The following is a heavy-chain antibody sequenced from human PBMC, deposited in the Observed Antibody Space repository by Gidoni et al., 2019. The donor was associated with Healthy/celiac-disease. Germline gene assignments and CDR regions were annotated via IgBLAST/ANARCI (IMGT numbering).Heavy chain of an antibody. V-gene: IGHV3-30*18. CDR1: GFTFSSYG. CDR3: AKDFGDGYNPGVSY. CDR2: ISYDGSNK. J-gene: IGHJ4*02. D-gene: IGHD3-3*01. Sequence: QVQLVESGGGVVQPGRSLRLSCAASGFTFSSYGMHWVRQAPGKGLEWVAVISYDGSNKYYADSVKGRFTISRDNSKNTLYLQMNSLRAEDTAVYYCAKDFGDGYNPGVSYWGQGTLVTVSS.